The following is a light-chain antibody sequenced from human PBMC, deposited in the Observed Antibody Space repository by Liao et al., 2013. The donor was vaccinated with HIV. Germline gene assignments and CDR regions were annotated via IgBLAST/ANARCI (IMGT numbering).Light chain of an antibody. V-gene: IGLV3-12*02. J-gene: IGLJ2*01. Sequence: SYELTQPHSVSLATAQMARITWGGHNIGSKSVHWYQQKPGQAPVVVIYYDTDRPSGIPERFSGSNSGNTATLTISGTQAMDEADYYCQAWDSNTGDVVFGGGTKLTVL. CDR3: QAWDSNTGDVV. CDR1: NIGSKS. CDR2: YDT.